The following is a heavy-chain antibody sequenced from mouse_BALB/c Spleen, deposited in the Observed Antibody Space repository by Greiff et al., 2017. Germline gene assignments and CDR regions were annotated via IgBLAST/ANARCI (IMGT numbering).Heavy chain of an antibody. CDR3: TRDNSYGSSYFDY. J-gene: IGHJ2*01. V-gene: IGHV5-6-4*01. D-gene: IGHD1-1*01. CDR2: ISSGGSYT. Sequence: EVKLVESGGGLVKPGGSLKLSCAASGFTFSSYTMSWVRQTPEKRLEWVATISSGGSYTYYPDSVKGRFTISRDNAKNTLYLQMSSLKSEDTAMYYCTRDNSYGSSYFDYGGQGTTLTVSS. CDR1: GFTFSSYT.